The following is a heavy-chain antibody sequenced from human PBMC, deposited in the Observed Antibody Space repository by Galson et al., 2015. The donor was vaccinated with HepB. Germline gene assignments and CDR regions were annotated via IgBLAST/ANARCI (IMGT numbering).Heavy chain of an antibody. Sequence: SLRLSCAASGFTFSSYAMSWVRQAPGKGLEWVSAISDSGGSTYYADSVKGRFTISRDNSKNTLYLQMNSLRAEDTAVYYCAKEGAREPRFDYWGQGTLVTVSS. V-gene: IGHV3-23*01. D-gene: IGHD1-14*01. CDR3: AKEGAREPRFDY. J-gene: IGHJ4*02. CDR2: ISDSGGST. CDR1: GFTFSSYA.